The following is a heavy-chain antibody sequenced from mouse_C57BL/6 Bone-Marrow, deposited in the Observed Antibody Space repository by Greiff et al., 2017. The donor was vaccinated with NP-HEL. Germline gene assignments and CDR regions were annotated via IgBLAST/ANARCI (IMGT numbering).Heavy chain of an antibody. CDR1: GYTFTDYY. J-gene: IGHJ2*01. Sequence: EVQLQQSGPELVKPGASVKISCKASGYTFTDYYMNWVKQSHGKSLEWIGDINPNNGGTSYNQKFKGKATLTVDKSSSTAYMELRSLTSEDTAVYYCARSDLERGDYWGQGSTLTVSS. CDR3: ARSDLERGDY. D-gene: IGHD2-10*02. V-gene: IGHV1-26*01. CDR2: INPNNGGT.